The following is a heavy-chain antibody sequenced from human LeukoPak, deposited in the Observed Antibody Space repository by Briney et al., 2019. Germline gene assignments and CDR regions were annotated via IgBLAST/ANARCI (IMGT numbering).Heavy chain of an antibody. Sequence: SETLSLTCTVSGGSISNYYWIWLRPPPGKGLEWMGYIYYSGNTNYNPSLKSRVTISTDTSKNQFSLKLGSVTAADTAVYYCARASWGDVGGVDSWGQGTLVTVSS. CDR3: ARASWGDVGGVDS. CDR1: GGSISNYY. J-gene: IGHJ5*02. V-gene: IGHV4-59*01. CDR2: IYYSGNT. D-gene: IGHD7-27*01.